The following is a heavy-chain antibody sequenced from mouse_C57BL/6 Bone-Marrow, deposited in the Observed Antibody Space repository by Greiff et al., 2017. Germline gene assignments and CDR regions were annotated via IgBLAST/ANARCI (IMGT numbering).Heavy chain of an antibody. D-gene: IGHD2-4*01. CDR2: IYPRSGNT. CDR3: ARESIYYDYDGGGY. J-gene: IGHJ2*01. V-gene: IGHV1-81*01. CDR1: GYTFTSYG. Sequence: QLQQSGAELARPGASVKLSCKASGYTFTSYGISWVKQRTGQGLEWIGEIYPRSGNTYYNETFKGKATLTADKSSSTAYMELRSLTSEDSAVYFCARESIYYDYDGGGYWGQGTTLTVSS.